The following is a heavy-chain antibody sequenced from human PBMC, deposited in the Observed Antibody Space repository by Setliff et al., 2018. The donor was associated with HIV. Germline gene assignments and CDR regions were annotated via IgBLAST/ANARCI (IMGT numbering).Heavy chain of an antibody. CDR2: INVGKGDT. CDR1: GYTFTTYS. V-gene: IGHV1-3*01. CDR3: ARGALLAVFDFDH. J-gene: IGHJ4*01. D-gene: IGHD3-10*01. Sequence: ASVKVSCKASGYTFTTYSIHWVRQAPGQSLEWMGWINVGKGDTKYSQELQGRITLTTDTSANTAYMELSSLRSDDTAAYFCARGALLAVFDFDHWGHGTLVTVSS.